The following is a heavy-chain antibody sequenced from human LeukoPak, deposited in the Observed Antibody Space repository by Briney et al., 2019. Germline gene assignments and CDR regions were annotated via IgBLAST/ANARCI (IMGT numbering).Heavy chain of an antibody. CDR2: MNPNSGNT. V-gene: IGHV1-8*01. CDR3: ARGKMYSSSWYPYGDY. J-gene: IGHJ4*02. D-gene: IGHD6-13*01. Sequence: ASVKVSCKASGYTFTSYDINWVRQATGQGLEWMGWMNPNSGNTGYAQKFQGRVTMTRNTSISTAYMELSSLRSEDAAVYYCARGKMYSSSWYPYGDYWGQGTLVTVSS. CDR1: GYTFTSYD.